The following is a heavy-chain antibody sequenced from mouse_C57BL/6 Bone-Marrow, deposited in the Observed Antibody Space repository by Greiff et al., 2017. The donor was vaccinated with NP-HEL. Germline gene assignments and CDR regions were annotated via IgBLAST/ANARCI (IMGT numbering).Heavy chain of an antibody. Sequence: QVQLQQPGAELVKPGASVKLSCKASGYTFTSYWMQWVKQRPGQGLEWIGEIDPSDSYTNYNQKFKGKATLTVDTSSSTAYMQLSSLTSEDSAVYYCARVDYYGSSYLFAYWGQGTPVTVSA. J-gene: IGHJ3*01. V-gene: IGHV1-50*01. CDR2: IDPSDSYT. D-gene: IGHD1-1*01. CDR3: ARVDYYGSSYLFAY. CDR1: GYTFTSYW.